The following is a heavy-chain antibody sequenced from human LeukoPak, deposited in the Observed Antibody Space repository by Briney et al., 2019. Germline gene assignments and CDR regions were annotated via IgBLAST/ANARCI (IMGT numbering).Heavy chain of an antibody. Sequence: QPGGSLRLSCATSGFTFSIYGIHWVRQAPGKGVEGVAFVRNDGFNTYYAGSVKGRFTISRDNSKNTVFLQMNNLRVEDTAVYYCAKDAGGTYSQAIDYWGQGTLVTVSS. V-gene: IGHV3-30*02. D-gene: IGHD1-26*01. CDR2: VRNDGFNT. CDR3: AKDAGGTYSQAIDY. CDR1: GFTFSIYG. J-gene: IGHJ4*02.